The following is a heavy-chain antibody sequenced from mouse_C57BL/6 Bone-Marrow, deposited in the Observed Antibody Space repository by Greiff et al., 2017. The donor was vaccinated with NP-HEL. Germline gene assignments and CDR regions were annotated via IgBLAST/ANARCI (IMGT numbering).Heavy chain of an antibody. J-gene: IGHJ4*01. CDR2: ISRGSSTI. CDR3: ASTLLLRGDY. V-gene: IGHV5-17*01. CDR1: GFTFSDYG. Sequence: EVMLVESGGGLVKPGGSLKLSCAASGFTFSDYGMHWVRQAPEKGLEWVAYISRGSSTIYYADTVKGRFTSSRDNAKNTLFLQMTSLRSEDTAMYYCASTLLLRGDYWGQGTSVTVSS. D-gene: IGHD1-1*01.